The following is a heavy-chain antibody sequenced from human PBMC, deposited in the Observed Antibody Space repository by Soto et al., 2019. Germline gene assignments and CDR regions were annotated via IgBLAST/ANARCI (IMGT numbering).Heavy chain of an antibody. V-gene: IGHV3-30*18. Sequence: GGSLRLSCAASGFTFSSYGMHWVRQAPGKGLEWVAVISYDGSNKYYADSVKGRFTISRDNSKNTLYLQMNSLRAEDTAVYYCAKDTAMVTFYYYYGMDVWGQGTTVTVS. CDR1: GFTFSSYG. CDR3: AKDTAMVTFYYYYGMDV. D-gene: IGHD5-18*01. CDR2: ISYDGSNK. J-gene: IGHJ6*02.